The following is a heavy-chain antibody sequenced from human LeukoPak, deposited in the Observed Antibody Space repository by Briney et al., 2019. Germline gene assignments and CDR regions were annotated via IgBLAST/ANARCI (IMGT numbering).Heavy chain of an antibody. V-gene: IGHV3-7*01. CDR3: VRSGSYFSK. CDR2: INLDGNDK. CDR1: GFIFSSHW. D-gene: IGHD1-26*01. J-gene: IGHJ4*02. Sequence: GGSLRLSCAASGFIFSSHWMSWVRQAPGKGLEWVANINLDGNDKNYVDSVKGRFTISRDNPKNSLYLQMNSLRAEDTAMYYCVRSGSYFSKWGQGTLVTVSS.